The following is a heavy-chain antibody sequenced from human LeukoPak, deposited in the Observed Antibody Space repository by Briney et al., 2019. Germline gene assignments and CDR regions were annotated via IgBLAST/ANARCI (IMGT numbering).Heavy chain of an antibody. D-gene: IGHD6-6*01. V-gene: IGHV3-23*01. CDR2: ITDDGGST. CDR3: AKGSRSSRPYYFDY. CDR1: GFTFRSYA. J-gene: IGHJ4*02. Sequence: GGSLRLSCAASGFTFRSYAMSWVRQAPGKGLEWVSAITDDGGSTYHADSVKGRFTISRDNSKNTLYLQMNSLRVEGTAVYYCAKGSRSSRPYYFDYWGQGTLVTVSS.